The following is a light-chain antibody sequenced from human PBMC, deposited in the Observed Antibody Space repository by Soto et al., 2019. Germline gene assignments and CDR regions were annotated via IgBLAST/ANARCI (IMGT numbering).Light chain of an antibody. Sequence: GVSLSPVTVSLTPEERATLSCRTSQSVVSSYLAWYQQKPGQAPRLLIYGASSRATGIPDRFSGSGSGTDFTLTISRLEPEDFAVYCCQQYGSSPGTFGQRTKVDIK. J-gene: IGKJ1*01. CDR1: QSVVSSY. CDR2: GAS. V-gene: IGKV3-20*01. CDR3: QQYGSSPGT.